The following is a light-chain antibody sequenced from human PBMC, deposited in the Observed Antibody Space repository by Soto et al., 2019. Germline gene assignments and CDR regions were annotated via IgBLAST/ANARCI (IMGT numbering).Light chain of an antibody. CDR3: CSYAGNSTLL. CDR1: SSDVGSYNL. Sequence: QSVLTQPASVSGSPGQSITISCTGSSSDVGSYNLVSWYQQHPGKAPKLMVYEGSKRPSGVSNRFSGSKSGNTASLTISGLQAEDEANYHCCSYAGNSTLLFGGGTKVTVL. J-gene: IGLJ2*01. CDR2: EGS. V-gene: IGLV2-23*01.